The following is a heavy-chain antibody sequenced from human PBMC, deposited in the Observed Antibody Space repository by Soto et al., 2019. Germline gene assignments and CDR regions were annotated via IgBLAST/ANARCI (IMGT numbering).Heavy chain of an antibody. V-gene: IGHV3-7*01. Sequence: EVQLVESGGDLVQPGGSLSLSCVASGFTFSNYWMNWVRQAPGMGLEWVAGIKEDASEKNYVDSVKGRFSISRDNAKNSLFQQLNSLRAEDTAVYYCATAIEAPFNNYDYWGQGTLVTVSS. CDR3: ATAIEAPFNNYDY. CDR1: GFTFSNYW. CDR2: IKEDASEK. J-gene: IGHJ4*02.